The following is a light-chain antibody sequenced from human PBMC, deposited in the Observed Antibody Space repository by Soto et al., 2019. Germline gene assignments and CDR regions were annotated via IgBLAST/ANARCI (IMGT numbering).Light chain of an antibody. Sequence: VILMTQSPSLLSAGPGDRATISXRMSQGLSSYLAWYQQKPGKAPELLIYAASTLQSGVPSRFSGSGSGTDFTLTISCLQSEDFATYYCQQYYSFPLTFGGGTKVDI. CDR3: QQYYSFPLT. CDR2: AAS. CDR1: QGLSSY. J-gene: IGKJ4*01. V-gene: IGKV1D-8*01.